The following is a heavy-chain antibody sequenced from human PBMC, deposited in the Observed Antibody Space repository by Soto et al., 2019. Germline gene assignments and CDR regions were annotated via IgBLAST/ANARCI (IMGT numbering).Heavy chain of an antibody. Sequence: SVPTLVNPTQTLTLTCTFSGFSLSTSGVGVGWIRQPPGKPLHWLALIYWDDDKLYSPSLKSRLTITKDTSKNQVVLTMTSLDPVDTATYYCAHRNQYRRSYTNGFDPWGPGTMVTLS. V-gene: IGHV2-5*02. CDR1: GFSLSTSGVG. D-gene: IGHD6-6*01. CDR2: IYWDDDK. J-gene: IGHJ5*02. CDR3: AHRNQYRRSYTNGFDP.